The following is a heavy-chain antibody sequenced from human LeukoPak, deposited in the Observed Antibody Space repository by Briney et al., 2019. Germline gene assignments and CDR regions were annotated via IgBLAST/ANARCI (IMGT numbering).Heavy chain of an antibody. Sequence: GESLKISCKGSGYSFTTYWIAWVRQMPGKGLEWMGIIYPGDSDTTYSPSFQGQVTISADRSLSTAYLQWSSLKASDTAMYYCARLRGGDGYNTYYFDYWGQGTLVTVSS. CDR1: GYSFTTYW. CDR2: IYPGDSDT. CDR3: ARLRGGDGYNTYYFDY. D-gene: IGHD5-24*01. J-gene: IGHJ4*02. V-gene: IGHV5-51*01.